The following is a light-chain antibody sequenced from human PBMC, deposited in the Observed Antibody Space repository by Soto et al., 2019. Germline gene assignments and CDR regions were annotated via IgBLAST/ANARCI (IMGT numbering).Light chain of an antibody. CDR2: STS. J-gene: IGLJ2*01. Sequence: QTVVTQEPSLTVSPGGTVTLTCASSTGAVTSGYYPNWFQQKPGQAPRALIYSTSNTHSWTPARFSGSLLGGKAALTLSGVQPEDEAEYYCLLYYGGAQLVFGGGTKLTVL. CDR3: LLYYGGAQLV. V-gene: IGLV7-43*01. CDR1: TGAVTSGYY.